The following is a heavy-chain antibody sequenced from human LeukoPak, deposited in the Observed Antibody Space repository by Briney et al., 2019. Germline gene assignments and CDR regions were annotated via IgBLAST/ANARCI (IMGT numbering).Heavy chain of an antibody. CDR2: ISGSGGST. J-gene: IGHJ5*02. Sequence: GGSLRLSCAASGFTFSSYAMSWVRQAPGKGLEWVSAISGSGGSTYYADSVKGRFTISRDNSKNTLYLQMNSLRAEDTAVYYWAKEGRGYSGYDTGVVTTWGQGTLVTVSS. CDR1: GFTFSSYA. V-gene: IGHV3-23*01. D-gene: IGHD5-12*01. CDR3: AKEGRGYSGYDTGVVTT.